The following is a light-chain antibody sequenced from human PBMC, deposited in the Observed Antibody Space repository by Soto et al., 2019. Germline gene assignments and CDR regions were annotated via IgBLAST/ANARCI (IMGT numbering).Light chain of an antibody. CDR3: VTWDSSLSVVV. J-gene: IGLJ2*01. V-gene: IGLV1-51*01. CDR2: DNN. CDR1: SSNIENNY. Sequence: QSVLTQPPSMSAAPGQKVTISCFGSSSNIENNYVSWYQQDPGTAPKLLIYDNNRRPSGIPDRFSGSKSGTSATLGITGLQPGDESHYYCVTWDSSLSVVVFGGGTKLTVL.